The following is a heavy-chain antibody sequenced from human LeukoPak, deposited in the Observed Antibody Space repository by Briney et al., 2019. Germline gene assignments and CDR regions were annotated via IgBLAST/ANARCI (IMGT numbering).Heavy chain of an antibody. J-gene: IGHJ4*02. CDR1: GYTFTSCD. Sequence: GASVKVPCKASGYTFTSCDINWVRQATGQGLEWMGWMNPNSGNIGYGQSFQGRITMTRDISIGTAYMELSNLTSEDTAIYYCTRGSSGRRDNWGQGTLVTVSA. CDR2: MNPNSGNI. V-gene: IGHV1-8*01. D-gene: IGHD6-19*01. CDR3: TRGSSGRRDN.